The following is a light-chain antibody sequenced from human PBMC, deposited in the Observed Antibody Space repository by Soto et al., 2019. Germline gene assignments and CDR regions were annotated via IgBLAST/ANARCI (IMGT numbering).Light chain of an antibody. CDR1: QTITTY. CDR2: AAS. V-gene: IGKV1-39*01. CDR3: QQTYSALWT. J-gene: IGKJ1*01. Sequence: DIQMTQSPSSLSASVGDRVTISCRASQTITTYLNWYQQKPGKAPKLLIYAASSLHSGVPSRFSGSGSGTDFTLNIRSLQPEDFAAYYCQQTYSALWTFGQGTKLEIK.